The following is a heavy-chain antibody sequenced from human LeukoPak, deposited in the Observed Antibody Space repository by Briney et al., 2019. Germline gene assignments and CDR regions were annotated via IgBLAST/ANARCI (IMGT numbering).Heavy chain of an antibody. Sequence: SVKVSCKASGGTFSSYAISWVRQAPGQGLEWMGGIIPIFGTANYAQKFQGRVTITTDESTSTAYMELSSLRSEDTAVYYCARGVPAAKEGYFDYWGREPWSPSPQ. CDR1: GGTFSSYA. CDR2: IIPIFGTA. CDR3: ARGVPAAKEGYFDY. J-gene: IGHJ4*02. V-gene: IGHV1-69*05. D-gene: IGHD2-2*01.